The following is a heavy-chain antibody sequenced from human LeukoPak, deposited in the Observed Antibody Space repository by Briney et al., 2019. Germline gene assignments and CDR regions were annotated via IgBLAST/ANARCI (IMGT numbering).Heavy chain of an antibody. J-gene: IGHJ4*02. Sequence: PGGSLRLSCAASGFTFSSYTLSWVRQAPGKGLEWVAAISGSGGSTYYADSVKGRFTISRDNSKNTPYLQMNSLRGEDTAVYYCAKGGSPSCYSSSGYWGQGTLVTVSS. D-gene: IGHD2-2*01. CDR3: AKGGSPSCYSSSGY. CDR1: GFTFSSYT. V-gene: IGHV3-23*01. CDR2: ISGSGGST.